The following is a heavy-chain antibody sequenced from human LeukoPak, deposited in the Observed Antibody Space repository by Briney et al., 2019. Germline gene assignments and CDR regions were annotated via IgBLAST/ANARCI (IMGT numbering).Heavy chain of an antibody. J-gene: IGHJ4*02. D-gene: IGHD3-22*01. Sequence: SVKVSCKASGGTFSGYAISWVRQAPGQGLEWMGGIIPIFGTANYAQKFQGRVTITADESTSTAYMELSSLRFEDTAVYYCARVRRYYYDSSGYYVYWGQGTLVTVSS. CDR2: IIPIFGTA. CDR3: ARVRRYYYDSSGYYVY. CDR1: GGTFSGYA. V-gene: IGHV1-69*13.